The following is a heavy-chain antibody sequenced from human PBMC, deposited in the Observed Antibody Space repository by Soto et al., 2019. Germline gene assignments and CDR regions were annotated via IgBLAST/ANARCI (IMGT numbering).Heavy chain of an antibody. J-gene: IGHJ4*02. CDR2: INHSGST. Sequence: SETRSLTCAVYGWSFSGYCWSWSRQPPGKGLEWIGEINHSGSTNYNPSLKSRVTISVDTSKNQFSLKLSSVTAADTAVYYCARSWNYDFWSGYRIPHYFDYWGQGTLVTVSS. V-gene: IGHV4-34*01. CDR3: ARSWNYDFWSGYRIPHYFDY. D-gene: IGHD3-3*01. CDR1: GWSFSGYC.